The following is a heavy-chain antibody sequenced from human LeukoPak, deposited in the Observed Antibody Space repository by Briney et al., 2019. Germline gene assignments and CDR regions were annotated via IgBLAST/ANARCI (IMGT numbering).Heavy chain of an antibody. V-gene: IGHV4-39*01. CDR3: ARRKRGYSYGCYYYYGMDV. Sequence: SETLSLTCTVSGGSISSSSYYWGWIRQPPGKGLEWIGSIYYSGSTYYNPSLKSRVTISVDTPKNQFSLKLSSVTAADTAVYYCARRKRGYSYGCYYYYGMDVWGQGTTVTVSS. CDR2: IYYSGST. CDR1: GGSISSSSYY. D-gene: IGHD5-18*01. J-gene: IGHJ6*02.